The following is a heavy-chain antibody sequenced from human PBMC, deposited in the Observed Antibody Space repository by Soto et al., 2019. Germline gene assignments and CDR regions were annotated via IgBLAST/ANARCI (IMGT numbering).Heavy chain of an antibody. CDR3: ARGYGDYSAYYFDY. V-gene: IGHV4-34*01. D-gene: IGHD4-17*01. J-gene: IGHJ4*02. Sequence: SETLSLTCAVYGGSFSGYYWSWIRQPPGKGLEWIGEINHSGRTNYNPSLKSRVTISVDTSKNQFSLKLSSVTAADTAVYYYARGYGDYSAYYFDYWGQGTLVTVS. CDR1: GGSFSGYY. CDR2: INHSGRT.